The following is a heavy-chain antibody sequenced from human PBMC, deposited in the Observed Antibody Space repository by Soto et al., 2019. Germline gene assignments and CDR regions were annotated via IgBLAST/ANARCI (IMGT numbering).Heavy chain of an antibody. D-gene: IGHD1-26*01. Sequence: GGSLRLSCAASGLTFRMFAFSWVRQAPGKGLEWVSTISSDGGGRYYADSVRGRFTISRDNSKNTLYLQMNSLRAEDTAVYYCAIFSGSRGFNWFDPWGQGTLVTVSS. CDR2: ISSDGGGR. CDR1: GLTFRMFA. CDR3: AIFSGSRGFNWFDP. V-gene: IGHV3-23*01. J-gene: IGHJ5*02.